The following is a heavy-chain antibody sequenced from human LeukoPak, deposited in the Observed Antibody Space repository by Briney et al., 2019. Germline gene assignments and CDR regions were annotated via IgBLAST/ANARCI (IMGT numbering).Heavy chain of an antibody. CDR3: SKGLRLFDY. CDR1: GFPFSSYW. J-gene: IGHJ4*02. Sequence: GGSLRLSCAASGFPFSSYWMSWFRQAPGKGLEWVGFTRSKAYSGTTEYAASVKGRFTISRDDSKSIAYLQMNSLKTEDTAVYYCSKGLRLFDYWGQGTLVTVSS. CDR2: TRSKAYSGTT. D-gene: IGHD5-12*01. V-gene: IGHV3-49*03.